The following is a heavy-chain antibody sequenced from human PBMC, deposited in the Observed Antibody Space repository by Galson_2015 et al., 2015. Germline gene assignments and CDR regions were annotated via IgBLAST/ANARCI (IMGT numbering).Heavy chain of an antibody. J-gene: IGHJ4*02. CDR1: GGSISSYY. D-gene: IGHD1-26*01. CDR2: IYYSGST. Sequence: LSLTCTVSGGSISSYYWSWIRQPPGKGLEWIGYIYYSGSTNYNPSLKSRVTISVDTSKNQFSLKLSSVTAADTAVYYCARVVGWYGHLDYWGQGTLVTVSS. V-gene: IGHV4-59*01. CDR3: ARVVGWYGHLDY.